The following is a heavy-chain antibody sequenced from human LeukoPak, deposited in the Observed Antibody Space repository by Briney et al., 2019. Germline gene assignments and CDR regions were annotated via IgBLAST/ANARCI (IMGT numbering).Heavy chain of an antibody. D-gene: IGHD2-21*02. CDR1: GYTFTSYY. CDR3: AREAASYCGGDCYPDY. CDR2: INPSGGNT. J-gene: IGHJ4*02. V-gene: IGHV1-46*01. Sequence: ASVKVSCKASGYTFTSYYMHWVRQAPGQGLEWMGIINPSGGNTSYAQKFQGRVTMTRDTSTSTVYMELSSLRSEDTAVYYCAREAASYCGGDCYPDYWGQGTLVTVSS.